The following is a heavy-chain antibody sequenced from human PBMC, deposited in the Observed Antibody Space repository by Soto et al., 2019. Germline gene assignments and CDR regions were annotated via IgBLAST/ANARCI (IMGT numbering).Heavy chain of an antibody. D-gene: IGHD3-22*01. J-gene: IGHJ6*02. CDR3: AIVPNYYDSSGYYYDYYYGMDV. V-gene: IGHV4-30-4*01. CDR1: GGSISSGDYY. CDR2: IYYSGST. Sequence: SETLSLTCTVPGGSISSGDYYWSWIRQPPGKGLEWIGYIYYSGSTYYNPSLKSRVTISVDTSKNQFSLKLSSVTAADTAVYYCAIVPNYYDSSGYYYDYYYGMDVWGQGTTVTVSS.